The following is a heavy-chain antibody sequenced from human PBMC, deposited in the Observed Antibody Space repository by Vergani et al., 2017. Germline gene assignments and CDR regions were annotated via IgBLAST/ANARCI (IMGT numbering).Heavy chain of an antibody. CDR3: AKGYYDFWSGYYDY. Sequence: EVQLVESGGGLVQPGRSLRLSCAASGFTFDDYDMHWVRQAPGKGLEWVSGISWNSGSIGYADSVKGRFTISRDNAKNSLYLQMNSLRAEDTALYYCAKGYYDFWSGYYDYWGQGTLVTVSS. CDR1: GFTFDDYD. V-gene: IGHV3-9*01. D-gene: IGHD3-3*01. J-gene: IGHJ4*02. CDR2: ISWNSGSI.